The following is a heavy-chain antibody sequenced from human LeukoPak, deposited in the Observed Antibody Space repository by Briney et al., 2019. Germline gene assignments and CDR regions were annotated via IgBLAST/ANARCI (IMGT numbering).Heavy chain of an antibody. D-gene: IGHD6-13*01. V-gene: IGHV1-69*05. J-gene: IGHJ5*02. Sequence: SVKVSCKASGGTFSSYAISWVRQAPGQGLEWMGGIIPIFGTANYAQKFRGRVTITTDESTSTAYMELSSLRSEDTAVYYCARGDPGIAAAGTRNEWFDPWGQGTLVTVSS. CDR3: ARGDPGIAAAGTRNEWFDP. CDR1: GGTFSSYA. CDR2: IIPIFGTA.